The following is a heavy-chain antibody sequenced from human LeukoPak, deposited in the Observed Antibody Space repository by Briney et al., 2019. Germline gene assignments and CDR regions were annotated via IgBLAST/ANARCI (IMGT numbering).Heavy chain of an antibody. V-gene: IGHV3-21*01. Sequence: GGSLRLSCAASGFTFSSYSMNWVRQAPGKGLEWVSSISSSSSYIYYADSVKGRFTISRDNAKNSLYLQMNSLRAEDTAVYYWARDLHCSCGSCYSRLHYWGQGTLVTVSS. CDR2: ISSSSSYI. CDR3: ARDLHCSCGSCYSRLHY. CDR1: GFTFSSYS. D-gene: IGHD2-15*01. J-gene: IGHJ4*02.